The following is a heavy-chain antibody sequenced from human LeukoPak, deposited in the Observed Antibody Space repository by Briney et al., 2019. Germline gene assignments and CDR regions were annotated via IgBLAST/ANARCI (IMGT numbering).Heavy chain of an antibody. Sequence: PSETLSLTCTVSGGSISTGDFYWGWIRQPPGKGLEWIGYIHYSGTTYYNPSLESRVTISVDTSKNQVSLRLNSVTVADAAVYYCARVTIFGARIPDWGQGTLVTVSS. V-gene: IGHV4-30-4*08. D-gene: IGHD3-3*02. CDR1: GGSISTGDFY. J-gene: IGHJ4*02. CDR2: IHYSGTT. CDR3: ARVTIFGARIPD.